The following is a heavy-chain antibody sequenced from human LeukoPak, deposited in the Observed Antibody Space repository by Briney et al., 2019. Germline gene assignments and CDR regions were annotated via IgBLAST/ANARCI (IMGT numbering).Heavy chain of an antibody. V-gene: IGHV4-4*07. D-gene: IGHD1-1*01. Sequence: PSETLSLTCTVSGGSISSYYWSWIRQPAGKGLEWIGRIYTSGSTNYNPSLKSRVTMSVDTSKNQFSLKLSSVTAADTAVYYCARLSEFLERSVLTCYFDYWGQGTLVTVSS. CDR3: ARLSEFLERSVLTCYFDY. J-gene: IGHJ4*02. CDR2: IYTSGST. CDR1: GGSISSYY.